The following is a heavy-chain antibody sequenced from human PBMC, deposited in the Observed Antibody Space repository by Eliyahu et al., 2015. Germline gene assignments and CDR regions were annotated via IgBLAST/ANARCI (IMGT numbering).Heavy chain of an antibody. D-gene: IGHD6-13*01. CDR3: TTVYGKLVPPLDY. J-gene: IGHJ4*02. Sequence: EVQLVESGGGLVKPGGSLRLSCXVSGFIFSNAWMXWVRQAPGKGLEWVGRIKSKTDGGTTDYAAPAKGRFTISRDDSKTTVYLQMNSLKTEDTAVYYCTTVYGKLVPPLDYWGQGTLVTVSS. CDR2: IKSKTDGGTT. V-gene: IGHV3-15*01. CDR1: GFIFSNAW.